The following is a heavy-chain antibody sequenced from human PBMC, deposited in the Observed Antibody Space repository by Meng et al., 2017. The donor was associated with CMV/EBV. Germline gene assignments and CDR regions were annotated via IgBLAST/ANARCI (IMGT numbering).Heavy chain of an antibody. Sequence: GESLKISCAASGFTFSSYAMHWVRQAPGKGLEWVAVISYDGGNKYYADSVKGRFTISRDNSKNTLYLQMNSLRAEDTAVYYCSRPWRYYDSSGGLGSGHDAFDIWGQGTMVTVSS. CDR2: ISYDGGNK. D-gene: IGHD3-22*01. J-gene: IGHJ3*02. CDR1: GFTFSSYA. V-gene: IGHV3-30-3*01. CDR3: SRPWRYYDSSGGLGSGHDAFDI.